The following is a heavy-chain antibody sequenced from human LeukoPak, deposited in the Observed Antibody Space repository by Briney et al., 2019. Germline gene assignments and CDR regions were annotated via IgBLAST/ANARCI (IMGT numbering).Heavy chain of an antibody. Sequence: ASVKVSCKASGGTFSSYAISWVRQAPGQGPEWMGWITPYNGKSNYAQKFQARVTMTTDTSTSTAYMELRRLRSDDTAVYYCARVFYYDTSGHNWFDSWGQGTLVTVSS. CDR3: ARVFYYDTSGHNWFDS. V-gene: IGHV1-18*01. CDR1: GGTFSSYA. J-gene: IGHJ5*01. D-gene: IGHD3-22*01. CDR2: ITPYNGKS.